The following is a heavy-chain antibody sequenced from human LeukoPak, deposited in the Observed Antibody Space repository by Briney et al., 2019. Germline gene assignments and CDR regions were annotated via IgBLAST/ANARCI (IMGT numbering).Heavy chain of an antibody. CDR2: IYPGDSDT. D-gene: IGHD2-8*01. V-gene: IGHV5-51*01. CDR3: ARHWGEPNGAPIHFGLDP. CDR1: GYSFTSYW. Sequence: GESLKISCKGSGYSFTSYWIGWVRQMPGKGLEWMGIIYPGDSDTRYSPSFQGQVTISVDKSISTAYLQWSSLKTSDTAMYYCARHWGEPNGAPIHFGLDPWGQGTLVTVSS. J-gene: IGHJ5*02.